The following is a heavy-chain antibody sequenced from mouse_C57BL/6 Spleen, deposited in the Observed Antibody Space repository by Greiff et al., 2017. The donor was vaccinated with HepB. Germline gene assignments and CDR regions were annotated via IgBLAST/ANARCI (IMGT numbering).Heavy chain of an antibody. CDR2: ISSGGDYI. J-gene: IGHJ2*01. CDR1: GFTFSSYA. CDR3: TRDYDYDRDYFDY. Sequence: EVKLVESGEGLVKPGGSLKLSCAASGFTFSSYAMSWVRQTPEKRLEWVAYISSGGDYIYYADTVKGRFTISRDNARNTLYLQMSSLKSEDTAMYYCTRDYDYDRDYFDYWGQGTTLTVSS. V-gene: IGHV5-9-1*02. D-gene: IGHD2-4*01.